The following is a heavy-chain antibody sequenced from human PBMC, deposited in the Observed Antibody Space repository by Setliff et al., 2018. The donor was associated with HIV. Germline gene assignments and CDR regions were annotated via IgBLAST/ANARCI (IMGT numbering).Heavy chain of an antibody. J-gene: IGHJ4*02. CDR1: GGSISSYY. CDR3: ARLKLSGVIDY. V-gene: IGHV4-59*05. Sequence: KTSETLSLTCTVSGGSISSYYWSWIRQPPGKGLEYIGGIFYSGSAYYNPSLKSRVTISVDTSKNQLSLKLSSVTAADTAVYYCARLKLSGVIDYWGQGTLVTVSS. CDR2: IFYSGSA. D-gene: IGHD2-8*01.